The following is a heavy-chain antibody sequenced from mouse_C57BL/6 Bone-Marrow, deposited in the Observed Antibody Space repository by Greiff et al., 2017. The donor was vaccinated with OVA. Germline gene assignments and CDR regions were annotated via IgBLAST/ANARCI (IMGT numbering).Heavy chain of an antibody. Sequence: EVQLQQSGPELVKPGASVKISCKASGYTFTDYYMNWVKQSHGKSLEWIGDINPNNGGTSYNQKIKGKATLTVDKSSSTVYMELRSQTSEDSAVDYCARRGYDGDPWVDYWGQGTSVTVSS. D-gene: IGHD2-2*01. V-gene: IGHV1-26*01. CDR3: ARRGYDGDPWVDY. J-gene: IGHJ4*01. CDR2: INPNNGGT. CDR1: GYTFTDYY.